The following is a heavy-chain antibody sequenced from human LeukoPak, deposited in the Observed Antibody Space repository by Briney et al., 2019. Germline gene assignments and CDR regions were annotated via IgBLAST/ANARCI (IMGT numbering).Heavy chain of an antibody. CDR2: IIPIFGTA. Sequence: ASVKVSCKASGGTFSSYAISWVRQAPGQGLEWMGGIIPIFGTANYAQKFQGRVTITADKSTSTAYMELSSPRSEDTAVYYCARTSSPDAFDIWGQGTMVTVSS. J-gene: IGHJ3*02. CDR1: GGTFSSYA. V-gene: IGHV1-69*06. CDR3: ARTSSPDAFDI. D-gene: IGHD6-13*01.